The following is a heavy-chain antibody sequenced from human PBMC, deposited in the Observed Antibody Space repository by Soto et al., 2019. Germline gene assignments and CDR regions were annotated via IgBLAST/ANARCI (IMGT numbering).Heavy chain of an antibody. CDR2: IYTSGST. CDR3: ARERREEIHDGYDIDY. Sequence: QVQLQESGPGLVKPSETLSLTCTVSGGSISNYYWSWIRQPAGKGLEWIGRIYTSGSTDYNPSLKSRVTIPIDTSKNQFSLKVTSMTAADTAVYYCARERREEIHDGYDIDYWGQGTLVTVSS. V-gene: IGHV4-4*07. D-gene: IGHD5-12*01. J-gene: IGHJ4*02. CDR1: GGSISNYY.